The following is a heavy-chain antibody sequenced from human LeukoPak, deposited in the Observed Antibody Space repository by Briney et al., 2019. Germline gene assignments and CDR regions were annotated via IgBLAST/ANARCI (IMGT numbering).Heavy chain of an antibody. CDR2: INHSGST. D-gene: IGHD5-18*01. CDR3: ARIGYSYVDYYYYGMDV. J-gene: IGHJ6*02. V-gene: IGHV4-34*01. CDR1: GGSFSGYY. Sequence: SETLSLTCAVYGGSFSGYYWSWIRQPPGKGLEWIGEINHSGSTNYNPSLKSRVTISVDTSKNQFSLKLSSVTAADTAVYYCARIGYSYVDYYYYGMDVWGQGTTVTVSS.